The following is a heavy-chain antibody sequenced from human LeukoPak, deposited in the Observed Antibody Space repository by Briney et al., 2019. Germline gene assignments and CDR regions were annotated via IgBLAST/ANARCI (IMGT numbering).Heavy chain of an antibody. CDR1: GFTFSSYG. CDR3: ANPPPVTSFDY. CDR2: ISGSGGST. Sequence: GGTLRLACAASGFTFSSYGMSWVRQAPGKGLEWVSAISGSGGSTYYADSVKGRFTISRDNSKNTLYLQMNSLRAEDTAVYYCANPPPVTSFDYWGQGTLVAVSS. J-gene: IGHJ4*02. V-gene: IGHV3-23*01. D-gene: IGHD4-11*01.